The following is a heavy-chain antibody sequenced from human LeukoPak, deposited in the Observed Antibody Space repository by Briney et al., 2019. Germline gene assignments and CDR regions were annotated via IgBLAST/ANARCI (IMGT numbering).Heavy chain of an antibody. J-gene: IGHJ4*02. V-gene: IGHV4-59*01. CDR3: AGSSGKTQDVDY. D-gene: IGHD3-22*01. Sequence: PSETLSLTCTVSGESISGFYWTWIRQPPGKGLEWIGYIYYSGSTNYNPSLKSRVTISVDTSKNQFSLKLSSVTAADTAVYYCAGSSGKTQDVDYWGQGTLVTVSS. CDR2: IYYSGST. CDR1: GESISGFY.